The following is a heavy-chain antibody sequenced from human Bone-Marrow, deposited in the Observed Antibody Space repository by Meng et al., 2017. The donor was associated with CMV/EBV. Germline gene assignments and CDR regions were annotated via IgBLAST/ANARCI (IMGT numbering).Heavy chain of an antibody. CDR3: AREAPYYDFWSGYPRDAFDI. D-gene: IGHD3-3*01. Sequence: SETLSLTCTLSGDSISSGRYYWGWIRQPPGKGLEWIGSIYQTGRAHYNPSLKTRVTISLDTSRNIFSLNLSSVIAEDTTVYYCAREAPYYDFWSGYPRDAFDIWGQGTMVPVSS. J-gene: IGHJ3*02. CDR1: GDSISSGRYY. CDR2: IYQTGRA. V-gene: IGHV4-39*07.